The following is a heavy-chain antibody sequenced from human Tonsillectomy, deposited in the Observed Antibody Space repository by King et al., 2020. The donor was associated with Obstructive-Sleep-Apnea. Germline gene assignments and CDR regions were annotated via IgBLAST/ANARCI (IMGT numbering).Heavy chain of an antibody. Sequence: VQLVESGGGLVQPGGSLRLSCAASGFTFSSYWMHWVRQAPGKGLVWVSGINSDGYGTNYADSVKGRFTISRDNAKNTLYLQMNSLRAEDTAVYYFARDDYGSGRRGFDICGQGTMVTVSS. CDR3: ARDDYGSGRRGFDI. J-gene: IGHJ3*02. V-gene: IGHV3-74*01. CDR1: GFTFSSYW. D-gene: IGHD3-10*01. CDR2: INSDGYGT.